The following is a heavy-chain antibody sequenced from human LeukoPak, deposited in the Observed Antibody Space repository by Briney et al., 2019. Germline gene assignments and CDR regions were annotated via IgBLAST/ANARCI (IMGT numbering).Heavy chain of an antibody. Sequence: SETLSLTCTVSGGSISSYYWSWIRQPAGKGLEWIGSIYYSGSTYYNPSPKSRVTISVDTSKNQFSLKLSSVTAADTAVYYCARPYYYDSSGYQGPYAFDIWGQGTMVTVSS. J-gene: IGHJ3*02. CDR2: IYYSGST. CDR1: GGSISSYY. CDR3: ARPYYYDSSGYQGPYAFDI. D-gene: IGHD3-22*01. V-gene: IGHV4-59*04.